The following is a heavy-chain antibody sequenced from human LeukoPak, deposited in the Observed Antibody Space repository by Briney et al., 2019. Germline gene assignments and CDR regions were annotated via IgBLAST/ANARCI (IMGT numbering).Heavy chain of an antibody. V-gene: IGHV3-53*01. CDR1: GFTVSSNS. CDR2: IYSGGST. J-gene: IGHJ4*02. CDR3: ARDQFGIAAAGITDY. Sequence: PGGSLRLSCAASGFTVSSNSMSWVRQAPGKGLEWVSVIYSGGSTYYADSVKGRFTISRDNSKNTLYLQMNSLRAEDTAVYYCARDQFGIAAAGITDYWGQGTLVTVSS. D-gene: IGHD6-13*01.